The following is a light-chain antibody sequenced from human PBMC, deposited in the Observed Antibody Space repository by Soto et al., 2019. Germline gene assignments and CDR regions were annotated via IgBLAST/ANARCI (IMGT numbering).Light chain of an antibody. J-gene: IGKJ2*01. CDR1: QGISTY. Sequence: DIQMTQSPSSLSASVGDRVTITCRASQGISTYLVWYQQRQGRAPKLLIYDASSLLSGVPSRFSGSGSGTDFTLTISSLQPDDFATYYCQQYNSYLYTFGQGTKLEIK. V-gene: IGKV1-16*01. CDR2: DAS. CDR3: QQYNSYLYT.